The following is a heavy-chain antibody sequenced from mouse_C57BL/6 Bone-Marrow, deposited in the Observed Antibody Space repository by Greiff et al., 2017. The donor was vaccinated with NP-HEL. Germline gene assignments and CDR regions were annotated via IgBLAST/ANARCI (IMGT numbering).Heavy chain of an antibody. J-gene: IGHJ2*02. CDR3: ARGYFDY. V-gene: IGHV5-12*01. Sequence: DVKLVESGGGLVQPGGSLKLSCAASGFTFSDYYMYWVRQTPEKRLEWVAYISNGGGSTYYPDTVKGRFTISRDNAKNTLYLQMSRLKSEDTAMYYCARGYFDYWGQGTSLTVSS. CDR1: GFTFSDYY. CDR2: ISNGGGST.